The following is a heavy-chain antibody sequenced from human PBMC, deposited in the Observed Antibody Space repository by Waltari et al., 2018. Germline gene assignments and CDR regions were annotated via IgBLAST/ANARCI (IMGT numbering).Heavy chain of an antibody. CDR1: GYSLIGDY. V-gene: IGHV1-2*02. CDR3: ARDYPSTVEEDFDY. CDR2: ISHNNDDT. D-gene: IGHD4-17*01. Sequence: VQSGAELKKPGASVKVSCKTSGYSLIGDYLHWVRQAPGQGLEWMRLISHNNDDTNYAQKLQGRVTMTRDTSINTVYMELTSLRSDDTAVYYCARDYPSTVEEDFDYWGQGTRVTVSS. J-gene: IGHJ4*02.